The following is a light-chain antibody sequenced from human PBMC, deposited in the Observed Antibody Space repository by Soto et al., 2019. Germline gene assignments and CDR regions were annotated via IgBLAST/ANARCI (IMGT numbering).Light chain of an antibody. CDR1: QSIRTF. V-gene: IGKV1-39*01. J-gene: IGKJ1*01. CDR3: QQSYTTPRT. Sequence: DIQMTQSPSSLSASVGDRVSVTCRASQSIRTFLNWYQQSQGEAPTLLIYAASSLQSCVPSRFRGSGSGADFTLTIVRLQPEEFATYSCQQSYTTPRTSGQGTKV. CDR2: AAS.